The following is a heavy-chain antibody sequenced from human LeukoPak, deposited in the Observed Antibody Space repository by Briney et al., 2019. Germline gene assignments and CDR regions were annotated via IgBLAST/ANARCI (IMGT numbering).Heavy chain of an antibody. CDR1: GGSFSGYY. V-gene: IGHV4-34*01. Sequence: SETLSLTCAVYGGSFSGYYWSWIRQPPGKGLEWIGEINHSGSTNYNPSLKSRVTISVDTSKNQFSLKLSSVTAADTAVYYCARNHRYSYGSVCAFDIWGQGTMVTVSS. CDR2: INHSGST. J-gene: IGHJ3*02. CDR3: ARNHRYSYGSVCAFDI. D-gene: IGHD5-18*01.